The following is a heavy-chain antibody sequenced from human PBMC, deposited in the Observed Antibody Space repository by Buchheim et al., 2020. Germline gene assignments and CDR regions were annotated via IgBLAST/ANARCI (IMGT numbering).Heavy chain of an antibody. J-gene: IGHJ5*02. V-gene: IGHV3-30*04. CDR3: ARDPPAPGIAVAGRNWFDP. CDR1: GFTFSSYA. Sequence: QVQLVESGGGVVQPGRSLRLSCAASGFTFSSYAMHWVRQAPGKGLEWVAVISYDGSNKYYADSVKGRFTISRDHSKNTLYLQMNSLRAEDTAVYYCARDPPAPGIAVAGRNWFDPWGQGTL. CDR2: ISYDGSNK. D-gene: IGHD6-19*01.